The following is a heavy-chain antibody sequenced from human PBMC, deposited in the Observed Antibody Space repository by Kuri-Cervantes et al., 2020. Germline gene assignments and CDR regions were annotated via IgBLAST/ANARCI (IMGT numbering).Heavy chain of an antibody. J-gene: IGHJ5*02. CDR1: GFTFSSYG. CDR2: ISYDGSNK. V-gene: IGHV3-30*03. Sequence: GESLKISCAASGFTFSSYGMHWVRQAPGKGLEWVAVISYDGSNKYYADSVKGRFTISRDNSKNTLYLQMNSLRAEDTAVYYCARELGYSYGLYNWFDPWGQGTLVTLSS. CDR3: ARELGYSYGLYNWFDP. D-gene: IGHD5-18*01.